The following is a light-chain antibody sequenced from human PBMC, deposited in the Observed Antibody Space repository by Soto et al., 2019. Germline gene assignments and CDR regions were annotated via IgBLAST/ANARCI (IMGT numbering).Light chain of an antibody. CDR1: QDSSNY. Sequence: DIQITQSPSSLSSSVGDRVTITCQASQDSSNYLNWYQQKPGKAPKRLIYDASNLETGVPSRFSGSGSGTDFTFSISSLQPEDIATYYCQQYDSLPLTFGGGKKVEIK. J-gene: IGKJ4*01. CDR2: DAS. V-gene: IGKV1-33*01. CDR3: QQYDSLPLT.